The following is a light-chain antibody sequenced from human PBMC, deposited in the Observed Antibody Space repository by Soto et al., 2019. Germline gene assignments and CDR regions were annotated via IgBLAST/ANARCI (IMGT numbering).Light chain of an antibody. Sequence: RVTITCRASQNISFYLNWYQHKTGEAPKVLIYAASSLQAGVPQRFSGSGSGTDLTLSISSLQPEDFATYSCQQSYITPSTFGQGTKVDIK. CDR3: QQSYITPST. CDR2: AAS. J-gene: IGKJ2*01. V-gene: IGKV1-39*01. CDR1: QNISFY.